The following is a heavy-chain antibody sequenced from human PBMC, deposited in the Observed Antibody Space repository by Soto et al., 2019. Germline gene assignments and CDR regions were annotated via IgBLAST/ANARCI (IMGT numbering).Heavy chain of an antibody. V-gene: IGHV4-4*02. J-gene: IGHJ4*02. CDR2: IHHSGTT. CDR3: AGQVDRSYPWAY. Sequence: QVQLQESGPGLVKSSGTLSLTCAVSSGSISSSSWYSWVRLPPGKGLEWIGEIHHSGTTYCNPALESRLSISLDAPRNQFSLRLSSVTAADPAVYYCAGQVDRSYPWAYGGQGTLVTVSS. CDR1: SGSISSSSW. D-gene: IGHD3-16*02.